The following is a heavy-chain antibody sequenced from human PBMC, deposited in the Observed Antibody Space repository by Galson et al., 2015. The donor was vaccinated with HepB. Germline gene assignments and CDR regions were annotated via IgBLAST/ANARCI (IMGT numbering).Heavy chain of an antibody. CDR2: IIPILGIA. Sequence: SVKVSCKASGGTFSSYTISWVRQAPGQGLEWTGRIIPILGIANYAQKFQGRVTITADKSTSTAYMELSSLRSEDTAVYYCARGSYYDSSGYDYWGQGTLVTVSS. J-gene: IGHJ4*02. CDR1: GGTFSSYT. D-gene: IGHD3-22*01. CDR3: ARGSYYDSSGYDY. V-gene: IGHV1-69*02.